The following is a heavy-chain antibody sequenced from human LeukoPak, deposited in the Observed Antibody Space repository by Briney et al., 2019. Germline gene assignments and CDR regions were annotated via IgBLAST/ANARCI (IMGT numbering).Heavy chain of an antibody. CDR2: IYYSGNT. D-gene: IGHD3-22*01. V-gene: IGHV4-39*01. J-gene: IGHJ4*02. Sequence: SETLSLTCIVSGDSISSSSYYWGWIRQPPGKGLEWIGTIYYSGNTYYNPSLKSRVTISVDTSKTQFSLKLSSVTAADTAVYYCARETSSGYLFKPASYFDYWGQGTLVTVSS. CDR3: ARETSSGYLFKPASYFDY. CDR1: GDSISSSSYY.